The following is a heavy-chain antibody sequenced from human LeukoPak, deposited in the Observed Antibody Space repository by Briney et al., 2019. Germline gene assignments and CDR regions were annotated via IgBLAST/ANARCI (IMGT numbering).Heavy chain of an antibody. CDR2: ISSSGSGT. D-gene: IGHD3-10*01. J-gene: IGHJ4*02. CDR1: GFTFSSYG. CDR3: AKEPPPHRGVIDY. V-gene: IGHV3-23*01. Sequence: GGSLRLSCAASGFTFSSYGMGWVRQAPGKGLEWVSGISSSGSGTYYADSVKGRFTISRDNSKNTLYLQMNSLRAEDTAVYYCAKEPPPHRGVIDYWGQGTLVTVSS.